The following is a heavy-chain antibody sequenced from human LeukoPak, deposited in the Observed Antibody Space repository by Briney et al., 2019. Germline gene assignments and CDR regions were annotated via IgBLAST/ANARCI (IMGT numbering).Heavy chain of an antibody. J-gene: IGHJ4*02. Sequence: SETLSLTCTVSVGSISSYYWSWIRQPPGKGLEWIGYIYYSGSTNYNPSLKSRVTISVDTSKNQFSLKLSSVTAADTAVYYCARSLPSGYYFYWGQGTLVTVSS. CDR1: VGSISSYY. CDR3: ARSLPSGYYFY. D-gene: IGHD3-22*01. V-gene: IGHV4-59*01. CDR2: IYYSGST.